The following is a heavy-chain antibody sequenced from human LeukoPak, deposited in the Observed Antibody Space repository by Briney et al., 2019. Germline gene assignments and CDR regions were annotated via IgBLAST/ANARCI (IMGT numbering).Heavy chain of an antibody. CDR3: ARTMVPTRYFDY. D-gene: IGHD4/OR15-4a*01. CDR1: GYSISSDYY. V-gene: IGHV4-38-2*01. CDR2: IYHSGST. J-gene: IGHJ4*02. Sequence: PSETLSLTCAVSGYSISSDYYWGWIRQPPGKGLEWIGSIYHSGSTYYNPPLKSRVTISVDTSKSQFSLKLSSVTAADTAVYYCARTMVPTRYFDYWGQGTLVTVSS.